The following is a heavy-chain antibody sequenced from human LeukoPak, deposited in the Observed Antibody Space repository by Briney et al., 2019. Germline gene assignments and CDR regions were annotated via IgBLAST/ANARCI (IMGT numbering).Heavy chain of an antibody. CDR2: ISYDGSNK. CDR3: AKDISRWLQSCFDY. Sequence: GGSLRLSCAASGFTFSSYGMHWVRQAPGKGLEWVAVISYDGSNKYYADSVKGRFTISRDNSKDTLYLQMNSLRAEDTAVYYCAKDISRWLQSCFDYWGQGTLVTVSS. J-gene: IGHJ4*02. D-gene: IGHD5-24*01. CDR1: GFTFSSYG. V-gene: IGHV3-30*18.